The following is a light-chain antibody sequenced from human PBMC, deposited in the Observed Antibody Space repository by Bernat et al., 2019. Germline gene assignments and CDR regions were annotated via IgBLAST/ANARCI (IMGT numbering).Light chain of an antibody. CDR2: DAS. Sequence: DIQMTQSPSSVSASVGDRVTITCRASQGISRSLGWYQHIPGKAPELLIYDASRLQSGVPSRFSGGGSGTDFTLTINNLQPEDFATYYCQQANRFPLTFGGGPKVEI. J-gene: IGKJ4*01. CDR1: QGISRS. V-gene: IGKV1D-12*01. CDR3: QQANRFPLT.